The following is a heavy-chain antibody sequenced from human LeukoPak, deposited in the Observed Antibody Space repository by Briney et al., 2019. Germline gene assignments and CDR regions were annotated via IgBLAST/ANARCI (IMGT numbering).Heavy chain of an antibody. CDR3: TTDGRSRWQVAPRTDY. J-gene: IGHJ4*02. CDR1: GFTFSNAW. Sequence: GGSLRLSCAASGFTFSNAWMSWVRQARGKGLGWVGRIKSKTDGGTTDYAAPVKRRFTISRDDSKNTLYLQMNSLRTEDTAVYYCTTDGRSRWQVAPRTDYWGQGTLVTVSS. V-gene: IGHV3-15*01. D-gene: IGHD5-24*01. CDR2: IKSKTDGGTT.